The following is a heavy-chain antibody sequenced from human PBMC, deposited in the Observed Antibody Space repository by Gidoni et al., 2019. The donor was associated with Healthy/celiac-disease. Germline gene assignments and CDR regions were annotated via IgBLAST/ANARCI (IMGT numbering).Heavy chain of an antibody. J-gene: IGHJ5*02. D-gene: IGHD6-13*01. V-gene: IGHV3-11*01. Sequence: QVQLGESGGGWVKPGGSMGLSCAAAGFTFSTYYMSGSRQAPGKGLECVSYIVSSGSTLSSADAVKGRFTISWYNAKNSLYLQMNSLSAEATALYYCARDLIAVAVAGLFDPWGQGTLVTVSS. CDR3: ARDLIAVAVAGLFDP. CDR2: IVSSGSTL. CDR1: GFTFSTYY.